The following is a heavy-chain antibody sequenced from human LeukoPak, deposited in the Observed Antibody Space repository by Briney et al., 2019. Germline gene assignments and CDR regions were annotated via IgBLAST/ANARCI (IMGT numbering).Heavy chain of an antibody. CDR3: ARMTPDSPSFDY. J-gene: IGHJ4*02. V-gene: IGHV2-70*17. Sequence: SGPALVKPTQTLTLTCTFSGFSLNTRQMCVALIRQPPGKALEWLARIDWDDDTFYSTSLKTRLSISKDTSKNQVVLTMTNMDPVDTGTYYCARMTPDSPSFDYWGQGTLVTVSS. CDR1: GFSLNTRQMC. D-gene: IGHD1-14*01. CDR2: IDWDDDT.